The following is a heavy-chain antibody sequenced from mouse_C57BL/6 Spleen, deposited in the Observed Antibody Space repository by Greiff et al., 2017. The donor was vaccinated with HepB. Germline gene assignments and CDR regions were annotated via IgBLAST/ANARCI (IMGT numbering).Heavy chain of an antibody. V-gene: IGHV1-64*01. D-gene: IGHD2-1*01. J-gene: IGHJ4*01. Sequence: VQLQQPGAELVKPGASVKLSCTASGYTFTSYWMHWVKQRPGQGLEWIGMIHPNSGSTNYNEKFKSKATLTVDKSSSTAYMQLSSLTSEDSAVYYCARSRNYNYAMDYWGQGTSVTVSS. CDR1: GYTFTSYW. CDR2: IHPNSGST. CDR3: ARSRNYNYAMDY.